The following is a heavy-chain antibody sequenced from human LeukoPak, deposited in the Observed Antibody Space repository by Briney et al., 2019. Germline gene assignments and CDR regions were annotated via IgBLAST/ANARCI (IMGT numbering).Heavy chain of an antibody. CDR3: ARHSDQGGPHQWLDADFDY. CDR1: GGSISSSSYY. CDR2: IYYSGST. D-gene: IGHD6-19*01. J-gene: IGHJ4*02. V-gene: IGHV4-39*01. Sequence: SETLSLTCTVSGGSISSSSYYWGWIRQPPGKGLEWIGSIYYSGSTYYNPSLKSRVTISVDTSKNQFSLKLSSVTAADTAVYYCARHSDQGGPHQWLDADFDYWGQGTLVTVSS.